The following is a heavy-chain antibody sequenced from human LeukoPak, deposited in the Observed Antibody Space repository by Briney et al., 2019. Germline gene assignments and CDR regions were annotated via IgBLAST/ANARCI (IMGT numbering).Heavy chain of an antibody. CDR3: ARERDGSGTQRGLDY. J-gene: IGHJ4*02. CDR1: GGSISSYY. D-gene: IGHD3-10*01. CDR2: IYTSGST. V-gene: IGHV4-4*08. Sequence: PSETLSLTCTVSGGSISSYYWSWIRQPPGKGLEWIGRIYTSGSTNYNPSLKSRVTISVDTSKNQFSLKLSSVTAADTAVYYCARERDGSGTQRGLDYWGQGTLVTVSS.